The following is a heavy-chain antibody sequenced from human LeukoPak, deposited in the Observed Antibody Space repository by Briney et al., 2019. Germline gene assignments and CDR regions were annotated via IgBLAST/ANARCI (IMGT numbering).Heavy chain of an antibody. Sequence: PGGSLRLSCAASGFTFDDYGMSWVRQAPGKGLEWVSGINWNGGSTGYADSVKGRFTISRDNTKNTLYLQMNSLRAEDTAVYYCARDPRYSSGWYTLGDAFDIWGQGTMVTVSS. CDR3: ARDPRYSSGWYTLGDAFDI. CDR1: GFTFDDYG. CDR2: INWNGGST. J-gene: IGHJ3*02. V-gene: IGHV3-20*04. D-gene: IGHD6-19*01.